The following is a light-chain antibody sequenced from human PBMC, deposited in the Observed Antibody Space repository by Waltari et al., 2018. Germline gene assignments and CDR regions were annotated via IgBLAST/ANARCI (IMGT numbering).Light chain of an antibody. V-gene: IGKV3-20*01. CDR3: LQYGNSPGT. Sequence: ETVMMQSPGTLSLSPGERATLSCRASENVKRNSLAWYQQKPGQAPRLLIYGASSRATGIPDRFSGSGSGTDFTLTISRVEPEDIAVYYSLQYGNSPGTFGQGSKLQIK. J-gene: IGKJ2*01. CDR2: GAS. CDR1: ENVKRNS.